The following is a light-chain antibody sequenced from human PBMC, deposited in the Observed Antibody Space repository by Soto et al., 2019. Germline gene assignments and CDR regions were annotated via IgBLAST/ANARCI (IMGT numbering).Light chain of an antibody. Sequence: QSFLTQPASVSGSPGQSITISCTGTSSHVGGYNYVSWYQQHPGKAPKLMIYDVSNRPSGVSNRFSGSKSGNTAPLTISGLHAEDEADYYCSSYTSSSTLYVFGTGTKVTV. CDR2: DVS. V-gene: IGLV2-14*01. CDR3: SSYTSSSTLYV. J-gene: IGLJ1*01. CDR1: SSHVGGYNY.